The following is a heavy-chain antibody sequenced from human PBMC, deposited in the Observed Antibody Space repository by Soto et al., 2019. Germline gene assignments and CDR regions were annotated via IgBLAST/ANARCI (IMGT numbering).Heavy chain of an antibody. CDR2: ISYDGSNK. CDR3: ARPLWRDDYNWGYFDL. Sequence: GGPLRLSCAASGFTFISYAMHWVRQAPGKGLEWVAVISYDGSNKYYADSVKGRFTISRDNSKNTLYLQMNSLRTEDTAVYYCARPLWRDDYNWGYFDLWGRGTLVTVSS. CDR1: GFTFISYA. V-gene: IGHV3-30-3*01. D-gene: IGHD4-4*01. J-gene: IGHJ2*01.